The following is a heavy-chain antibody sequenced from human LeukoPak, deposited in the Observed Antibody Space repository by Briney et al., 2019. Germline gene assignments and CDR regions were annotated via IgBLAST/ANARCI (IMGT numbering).Heavy chain of an antibody. V-gene: IGHV3-23*01. CDR3: AKYTSGTSYRGLDQ. CDR1: GFTFSSCE. CDR2: IIGSAVNT. D-gene: IGHD3-10*01. Sequence: GRSLRLSCAASGFTFSSCELSWVRQAPGKGLEWVSTIIGSAVNTYYADSVKGRFTISRDDSKNTVYLQMNSLRAEDTAVYSCAKYTSGTSYRGLDQWGQGTLVTVSS. J-gene: IGHJ4*02.